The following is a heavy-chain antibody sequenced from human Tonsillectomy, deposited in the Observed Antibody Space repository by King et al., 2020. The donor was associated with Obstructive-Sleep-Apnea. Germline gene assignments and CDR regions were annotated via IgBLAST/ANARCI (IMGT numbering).Heavy chain of an antibody. V-gene: IGHV5-51*01. D-gene: IGHD6-6*01. CDR2: IYPGDSDT. J-gene: IGHJ4*02. CDR1: GYKFTTYW. CDR3: ARTPALRNNLVPFDN. Sequence: VQLVESGPEAKKPGESLKISCKASGYKFTTYWIGWVRQKPGKGLEWMGIIYPGDSDTRYGPSFEGHVTISADKSISTAFLQWSSLTASDSAMYYCARTPALRNNLVPFDNWGQGTLVTVPS.